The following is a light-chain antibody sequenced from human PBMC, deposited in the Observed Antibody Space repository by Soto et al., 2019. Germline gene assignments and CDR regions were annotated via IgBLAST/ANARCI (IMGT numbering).Light chain of an antibody. CDR1: QTISTY. J-gene: IGKJ1*01. V-gene: IGKV1-39*01. Sequence: DIMMTQSPSSLSASVGDRVTITCRASQTISTYLNWYQQKPGKAPKLFIYGASSLQSGVPSRFSGSGSGTDFTLTISSLQPEDFGTYYCQQSFSNPRTFGQGTKVDIK. CDR2: GAS. CDR3: QQSFSNPRT.